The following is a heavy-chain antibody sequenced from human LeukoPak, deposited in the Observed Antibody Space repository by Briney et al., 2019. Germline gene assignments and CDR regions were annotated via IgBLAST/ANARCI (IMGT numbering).Heavy chain of an antibody. Sequence: PSETLSLTCTVSGYSISSGYYWGWIRQPPGKGLGWIGSIYHSGRTYYNPSLKSRVTISVDTSKNQFSLKLSSVTAADTAVYYCASGGNDPGTSDYWGQGTLVTVSS. CDR2: IYHSGRT. CDR1: GYSISSGYY. D-gene: IGHD3-16*01. V-gene: IGHV4-38-2*02. J-gene: IGHJ4*02. CDR3: ASGGNDPGTSDY.